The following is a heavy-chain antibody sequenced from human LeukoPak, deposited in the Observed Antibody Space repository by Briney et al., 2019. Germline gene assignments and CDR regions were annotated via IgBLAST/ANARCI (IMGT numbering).Heavy chain of an antibody. D-gene: IGHD1-26*01. CDR3: ARDRYSGSYYHYGLGFFDY. CDR2: ISPDNGDT. Sequence: GASVKVSCKASGYTFTGYYMHWVRQAPGQGLEWMGWISPDNGDTNYAQKFQGRVTMTRDTSISTAYLELSRLRSDDTAVYSCARDRYSGSYYHYGLGFFDYWGQGILVTVSS. CDR1: GYTFTGYY. V-gene: IGHV1-2*02. J-gene: IGHJ4*02.